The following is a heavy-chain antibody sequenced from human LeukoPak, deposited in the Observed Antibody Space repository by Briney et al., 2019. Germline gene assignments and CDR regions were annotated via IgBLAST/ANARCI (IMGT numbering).Heavy chain of an antibody. CDR2: IYYSGST. Sequence: SETLSLTCTVSGGSISSYYWSWIRQPPGKGLEWIGYIYYSGSTNYNPSLKSRVTISVDTSKNQFSLKLSSVTAADTVVYYCARGFGYSGYDASPYYYGMDVWGQGTTVTVSS. J-gene: IGHJ6*02. V-gene: IGHV4-59*01. CDR3: ARGFGYSGYDASPYYYGMDV. CDR1: GGSISSYY. D-gene: IGHD5-12*01.